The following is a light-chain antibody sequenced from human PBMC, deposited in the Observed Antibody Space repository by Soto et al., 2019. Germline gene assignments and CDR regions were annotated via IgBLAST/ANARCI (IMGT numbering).Light chain of an antibody. CDR3: QQSYTTPIT. Sequence: DIQMTQSPSSLSASVGDRVTLTCRASQNINSFLNWYQRKPGEAPKLLIYAASSLQSGVPSRFSGSGSWTDFTLTISSLQPEDFATYYCQQSYTTPITFGQGARLEI. V-gene: IGKV1-39*01. CDR2: AAS. J-gene: IGKJ5*01. CDR1: QNINSF.